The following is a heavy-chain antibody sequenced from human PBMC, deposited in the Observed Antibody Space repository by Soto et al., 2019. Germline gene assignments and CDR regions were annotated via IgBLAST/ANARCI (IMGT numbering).Heavy chain of an antibody. J-gene: IGHJ5*02. CDR1: GYSFTSYW. D-gene: IGHD3-16*01. CDR3: ARQLDFDTFWFDP. CDR2: IYPGDSDT. V-gene: IGHV5-51*01. Sequence: ESLKISCKCSGYSFTSYWIGWVRQMPGKGLEWMGIIYPGDSDTRYSPSFQGQVTISANKSISTAYLQWSSLKASDTAMYYCARQLDFDTFWFDPWGQGTLVTVSS.